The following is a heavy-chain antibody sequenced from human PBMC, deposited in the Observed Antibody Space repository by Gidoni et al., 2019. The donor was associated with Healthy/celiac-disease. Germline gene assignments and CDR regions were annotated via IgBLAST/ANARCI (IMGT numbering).Heavy chain of an antibody. CDR3: ARDPRGSYGSGTHPVGY. CDR1: GFTFSSYS. D-gene: IGHD3-10*01. Sequence: EVQLVESGGGLVKPGGSLRLSCAASGFTFSSYSMNWVRQAPGKGLEWVSSISSSSSYIYYADSVKGRFTISRDNAKNSLYLQMNSLRAEDTAVYYCARDPRGSYGSGTHPVGYWGQGTLVTVSS. CDR2: ISSSSSYI. V-gene: IGHV3-21*01. J-gene: IGHJ4*02.